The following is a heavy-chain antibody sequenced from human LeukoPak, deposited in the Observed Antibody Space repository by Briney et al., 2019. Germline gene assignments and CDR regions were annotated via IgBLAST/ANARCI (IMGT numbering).Heavy chain of an antibody. CDR3: AREGQWLPDWFDP. Sequence: PSETLSLTCTVSGGSISGYYLSWIRQPPGQGLEWIGYIHYSGSTNYNPSLKSRVTISLDMSKNQFSLKLNSVTAADTAVYYCAREGQWLPDWFDPWGQGTLVTVSS. CDR2: IHYSGST. CDR1: GGSISGYY. V-gene: IGHV4-59*01. D-gene: IGHD6-19*01. J-gene: IGHJ5*02.